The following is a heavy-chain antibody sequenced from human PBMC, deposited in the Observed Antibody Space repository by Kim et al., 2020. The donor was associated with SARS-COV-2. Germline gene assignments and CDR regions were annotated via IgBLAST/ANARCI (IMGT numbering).Heavy chain of an antibody. D-gene: IGHD1-1*01. V-gene: IGHV3-48*02. CDR2: ISSSSSTI. Sequence: GGSLRLSCAASGFTFSSYSMNWVRQAPGKGLEWVSYISSSSSTIYYADSVKGRFTISRDNAKNSLYLQMNSLRDEDTAVYYCARSPGANEEKAYYYYGMDVWGQGTTVTVSS. J-gene: IGHJ6*02. CDR3: ARSPGANEEKAYYYYGMDV. CDR1: GFTFSSYS.